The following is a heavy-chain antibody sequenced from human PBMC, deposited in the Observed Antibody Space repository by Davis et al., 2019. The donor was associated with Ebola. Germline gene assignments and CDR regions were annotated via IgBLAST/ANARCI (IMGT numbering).Heavy chain of an antibody. CDR2: ISYDGSNK. D-gene: IGHD3-22*01. CDR1: GFTFSSYA. V-gene: IGHV3-30-3*01. CDR3: ARDYIKYDSSGYYGY. Sequence: GSLRLSCAASGFTFSSYAMHWVRQAPGKGLEWVAVISYDGSNKYYADSVKGRFTISRDNSKNTLYLQMNSLRAEDTAVYYCARDYIKYDSSGYYGYWGQGTLVTVSS. J-gene: IGHJ4*02.